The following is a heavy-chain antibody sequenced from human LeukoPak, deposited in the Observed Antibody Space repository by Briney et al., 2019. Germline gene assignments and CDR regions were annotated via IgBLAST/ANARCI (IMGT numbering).Heavy chain of an antibody. CDR1: GFTFNNYA. CDR3: ARWGNDYSQFDS. D-gene: IGHD4-11*01. CDR2: VSGSGDNT. Sequence: GGSLRLSCAASGFTFNNYAMTWVRQAPGKGLEWVSVVSGSGDNTNYADSVKGRFTISRDNSKNTLFLQMNSLRTEDTAVYFCARWGNDYSQFDSWGQGTLVTVSS. V-gene: IGHV3-23*01. J-gene: IGHJ4*02.